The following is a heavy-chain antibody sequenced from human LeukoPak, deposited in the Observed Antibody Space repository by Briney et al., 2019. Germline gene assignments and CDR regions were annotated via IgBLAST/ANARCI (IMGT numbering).Heavy chain of an antibody. CDR1: GYTFTSYD. Sequence: GASVNVSCKASGYTFTSYDINWVRQATGQGLEWMGWMNPNSGNTGYAQKFQGRVTITRNTSISTAYMELSSLRSEDTAVYYCAHISSFDAFDIWGQGTMVTASS. CDR2: MNPNSGNT. CDR3: AHISSFDAFDI. V-gene: IGHV1-8*03. J-gene: IGHJ3*02. D-gene: IGHD6-6*01.